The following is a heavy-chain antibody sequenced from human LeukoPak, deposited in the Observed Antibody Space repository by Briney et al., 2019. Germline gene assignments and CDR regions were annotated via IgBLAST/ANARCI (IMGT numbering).Heavy chain of an antibody. J-gene: IGHJ4*02. CDR2: VSFNGGST. Sequence: GGSLRLSCAASGFTFSSYAMPWVRQAPGKGLEWVSSVSFNGGSTYYADSAKGRFTISRDNAKNLLYLQMNSLRAEDTAVYYCAREYCSITSCSLVDFWGQGTLVTVSS. V-gene: IGHV3-23*01. CDR1: GFTFSSYA. D-gene: IGHD2-2*01. CDR3: AREYCSITSCSLVDF.